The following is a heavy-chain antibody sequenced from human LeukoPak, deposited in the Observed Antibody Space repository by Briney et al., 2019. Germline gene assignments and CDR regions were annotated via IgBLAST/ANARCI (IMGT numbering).Heavy chain of an antibody. CDR2: IYTSGST. J-gene: IGHJ2*01. V-gene: IGHV4-59*10. CDR3: ARILRYFDWPGSWYFDL. Sequence: SETLSLTCAVYGGSFSGYYWSWIRQPAGKGLEWIGRIYTSGSTNYNPSLKSRVTISVDTSKNQFSLKLSSVTAADTAVYYCARILRYFDWPGSWYFDLWGRGTLVTVSS. CDR1: GGSFSGYY. D-gene: IGHD3-9*01.